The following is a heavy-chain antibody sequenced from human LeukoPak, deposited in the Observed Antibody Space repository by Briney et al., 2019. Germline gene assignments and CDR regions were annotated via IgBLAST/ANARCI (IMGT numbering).Heavy chain of an antibody. J-gene: IGHJ3*02. Sequence: SETLSLTCTVSGGSISSSSYYWGWIRQPPGKGLEWIGSIYYSGSTYYNPSLKSRVTISVDTSKNQFSLKLSSVTAADTAVYYCARQVYSRGWYRGAFDIWGQGTMVTVSS. D-gene: IGHD6-19*01. CDR3: ARQVYSRGWYRGAFDI. CDR1: GGSISSSSYY. V-gene: IGHV4-39*01. CDR2: IYYSGST.